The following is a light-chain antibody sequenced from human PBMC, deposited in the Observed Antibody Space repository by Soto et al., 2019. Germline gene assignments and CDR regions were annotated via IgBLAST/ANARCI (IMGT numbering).Light chain of an antibody. CDR2: GAS. Sequence: EIVMTQSPATLSVSPGERATLSCRASQSVSSNLAWYQQKPGQAPRLLIYGASTRATGIPARFSGSGSGTEFTLTIRSLQSEDFAVDDCQQYNNWPYTFGQGTKLEIK. J-gene: IGKJ2*01. CDR3: QQYNNWPYT. V-gene: IGKV3-15*01. CDR1: QSVSSN.